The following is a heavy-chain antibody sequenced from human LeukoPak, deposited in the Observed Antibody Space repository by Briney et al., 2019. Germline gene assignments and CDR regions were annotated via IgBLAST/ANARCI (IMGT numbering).Heavy chain of an antibody. CDR2: ISAYNGNT. V-gene: IGHV1-18*01. J-gene: IGHJ6*02. D-gene: IGHD4-23*01. Sequence: ASVKVSCKASGYTFTSYDINWVRQATGQGLEWMGWISAYNGNTNYAQKLQGRVTMTTDTSTSTAYMELRSLRSDDTAVYYCARLGRATVVTRYYYGMDVWGQGTTVTVSS. CDR3: ARLGRATVVTRYYYGMDV. CDR1: GYTFTSYD.